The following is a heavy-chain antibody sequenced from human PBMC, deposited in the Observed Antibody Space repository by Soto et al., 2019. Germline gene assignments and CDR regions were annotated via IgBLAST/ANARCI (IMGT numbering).Heavy chain of an antibody. Sequence: EVQLVESGGGLVQPGGSLRLSCSASGFSFSPYILNWVRQAPGKGLEWVSSMTSSSTYIYYADSVRGRFTISRDNAKNSWSLQMRSLRAEDSTVYYGATGGDSSGSQTSSYYGMDVWGQGTTVTVSS. CDR2: MTSSSTYI. CDR3: ATGGDSSGSQTSSYYGMDV. V-gene: IGHV3-21*01. CDR1: GFSFSPYI. J-gene: IGHJ6*02. D-gene: IGHD3-22*01.